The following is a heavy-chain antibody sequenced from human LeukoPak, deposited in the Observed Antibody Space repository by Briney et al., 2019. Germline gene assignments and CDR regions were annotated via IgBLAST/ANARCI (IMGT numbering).Heavy chain of an antibody. V-gene: IGHV4-34*01. CDR1: GGSFSGYY. Sequence: SETLSLTCAVYGGSFSGYYWSWIRQPPGKGLEWIGEINHSGSTNYNPSLKSRVTISVDTSKNQFSLKLSSATAADTAVYYCARSYRRYYFDYWGQGTLVTVSS. CDR2: INHSGST. D-gene: IGHD5-18*01. CDR3: ARSYRRYYFDY. J-gene: IGHJ4*02.